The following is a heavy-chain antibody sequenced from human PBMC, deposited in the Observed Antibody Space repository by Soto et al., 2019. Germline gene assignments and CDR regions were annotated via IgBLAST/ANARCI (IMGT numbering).Heavy chain of an antibody. CDR3: TRENYGDYLNWFDP. Sequence: EVQLVESGGGLVQPGGSLRLSCAASGFTFSSYSMNWVRQAPGKGLEWVSYISSSSSTIYYADSVKGRFTISRDNAKNSLYLQISSLRDEETAVYYCTRENYGDYLNWFDPWGRGTLVTVSS. V-gene: IGHV3-48*02. CDR2: ISSSSSTI. CDR1: GFTFSSYS. D-gene: IGHD4-17*01. J-gene: IGHJ5*02.